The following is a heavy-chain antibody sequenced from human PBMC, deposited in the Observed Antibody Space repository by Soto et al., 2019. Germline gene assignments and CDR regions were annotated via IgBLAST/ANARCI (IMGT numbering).Heavy chain of an antibody. J-gene: IGHJ6*02. CDR1: GYSFTNND. CDR2: IPQEGVDG. CDR3: ARDHLILPAHDFFYGSDV. D-gene: IGHD2-21*02. Sequence: GASVKVSCKASGYSFTNNDVSWVRQSPGKGLEWVAKIPQEGVDGHYADSVKGRFTISRDNGKNSLYLQLNNLRAEDTAVYYCARDHLILPAHDFFYGSDVWGRGATVTVSS. V-gene: IGHV3-7*03.